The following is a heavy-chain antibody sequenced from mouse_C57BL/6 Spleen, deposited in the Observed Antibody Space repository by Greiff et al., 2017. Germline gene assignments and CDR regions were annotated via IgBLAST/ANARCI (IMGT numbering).Heavy chain of an antibody. Sequence: QVQLKESGAELARPGASVKLSCKASGYTFTSYGISWVKQRTGQGLEWIGEIYPRSGNTYYNEKFKGKATLTADKSSSTAYMELRSLTSEDSAVYFCASWTHWYFDVWGTGTTVTVSS. J-gene: IGHJ1*03. CDR1: GYTFTSYG. CDR2: IYPRSGNT. CDR3: ASWTHWYFDV. V-gene: IGHV1-81*01.